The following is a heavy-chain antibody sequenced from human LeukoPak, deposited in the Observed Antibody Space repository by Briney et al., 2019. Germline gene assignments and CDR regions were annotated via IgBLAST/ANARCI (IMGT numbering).Heavy chain of an antibody. D-gene: IGHD3-22*01. CDR3: ARPGDYYDSSGYFDY. Sequence: SETLSLTCTVSGGSISSYYWSWIRQPAGKGLEWIGSIYYSGSTYYNPSLKSRVTISVDTSKNQFSLKLSSVTAADTAVYYCARPGDYYDSSGYFDYWGQGTLVTVSS. CDR2: IYYSGST. CDR1: GGSISSYY. J-gene: IGHJ4*02. V-gene: IGHV4-59*05.